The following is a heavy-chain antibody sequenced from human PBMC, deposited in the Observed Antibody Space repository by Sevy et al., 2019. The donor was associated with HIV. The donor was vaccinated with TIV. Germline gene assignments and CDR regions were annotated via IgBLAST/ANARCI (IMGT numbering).Heavy chain of an antibody. CDR1: GFTFSSYG. D-gene: IGHD3-3*01. CDR3: ARDMGTIFGVVTYYFDY. V-gene: IGHV3-33*01. CDR2: IWNDGGNK. J-gene: IGHJ4*02. Sequence: GGSLRLSCAASGFTFSSYGMHWVRQAPGKGLEWVAVIWNDGGNKYYADSVKGRLTISRDNSKNTLYLQTNSLRAEDTAVYYCARDMGTIFGVVTYYFDYWGQGTLVTVSS.